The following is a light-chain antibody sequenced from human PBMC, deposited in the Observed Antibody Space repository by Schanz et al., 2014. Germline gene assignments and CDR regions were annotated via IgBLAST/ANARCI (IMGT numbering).Light chain of an antibody. V-gene: IGLV2-23*02. CDR2: EVS. Sequence: QSALTQPASVSGSPGQSITISCTGTSSDVGSYNLVSWYQQHPGKAPKLMIYEVSQWPSGVSNRFSGSKSGNTASLTISGLQADDEAEYHCSSFRDGWNFVVFGGGTQLTVL. J-gene: IGLJ3*02. CDR1: SSDVGSYNL. CDR3: SSFRDGWNFVV.